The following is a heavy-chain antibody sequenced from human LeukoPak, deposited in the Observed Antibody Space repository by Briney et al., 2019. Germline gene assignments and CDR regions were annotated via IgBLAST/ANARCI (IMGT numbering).Heavy chain of an antibody. V-gene: IGHV4-34*01. CDR2: ISHRGST. J-gene: IGHJ5*02. D-gene: IGHD5-18*01. Sequence: SETLSLTCSVYGGSFSAYYWIWIRQSPEMGLQWIGKISHRGSTNYNPSLRSRLTMSVDTSKHQFSLKLSSVTAADSAVYYCARDGYSIGRAFDPWGQGMLVTVSS. CDR1: GGSFSAYY. CDR3: ARDGYSIGRAFDP.